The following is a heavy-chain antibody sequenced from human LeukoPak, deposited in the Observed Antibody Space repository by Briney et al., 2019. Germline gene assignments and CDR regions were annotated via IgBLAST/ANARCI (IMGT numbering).Heavy chain of an antibody. CDR1: GLPFSKQW. Sequence: GGTLRLSCAVSGLPFSKQWMTWVRQAPGKGLERVANINQDGSATYYVDSVKGRFIISRDNAKSSLYLQMNSLRVEDTAMYFCAREGYGDYHIWGQGTIVTVSS. J-gene: IGHJ3*02. D-gene: IGHD4-17*01. V-gene: IGHV3-7*01. CDR3: AREGYGDYHI. CDR2: INQDGSAT.